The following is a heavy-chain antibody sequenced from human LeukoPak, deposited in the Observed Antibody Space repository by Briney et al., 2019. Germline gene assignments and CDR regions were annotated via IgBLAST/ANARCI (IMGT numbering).Heavy chain of an antibody. CDR2: ISSSSSYI. CDR3: ARRIAVAGTRYFQH. D-gene: IGHD6-19*01. J-gene: IGHJ1*01. Sequence: GGSLRLSCAASGFTFSSYSMNWVRQAPGKGLGWVSSISSSSSYIYYADSVKGRFTISRDNAKNSLYLQMNSLRAEDTAVYYCARRIAVAGTRYFQHWGQGTLVTVSS. V-gene: IGHV3-21*01. CDR1: GFTFSSYS.